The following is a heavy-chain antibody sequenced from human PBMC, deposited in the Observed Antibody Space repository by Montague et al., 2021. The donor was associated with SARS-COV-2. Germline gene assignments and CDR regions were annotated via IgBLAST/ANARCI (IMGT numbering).Heavy chain of an antibody. D-gene: IGHD3-16*01. CDR3: GRDSVSYGLDV. Sequence: TLSLTCRVSGASIDTGNHYWTWIRQSAGQGLEWIGNIYNSGPTNYNPSLKSRVTISLARAKNHFSLLLSSVTAADTATYYCGRDSVSYGLDVWGQGTTVTVSS. CDR1: GASIDTGNHY. CDR2: IYNSGPT. V-gene: IGHV4-61*09. J-gene: IGHJ6*02.